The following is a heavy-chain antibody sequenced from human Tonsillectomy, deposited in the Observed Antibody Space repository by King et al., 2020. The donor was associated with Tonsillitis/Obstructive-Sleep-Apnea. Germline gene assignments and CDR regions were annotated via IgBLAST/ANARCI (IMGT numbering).Heavy chain of an antibody. CDR2: IIPILGTA. CDR3: ARGKGGNTTFLDWFDP. J-gene: IGHJ5*02. CDR1: GGTFSSYD. D-gene: IGHD3-9*01. V-gene: IGHV1-69*01. Sequence: VQLVESGAEVKKPGSSVKVSCKASGGTFSSYDINWVRQAPGQGLEWMGGIIPILGTAKYAQKFQGRVTITADESTSTAYMELGSLRSEDTSVYYFARGKGGNTTFLDWFDPWGQGTLVTVSS.